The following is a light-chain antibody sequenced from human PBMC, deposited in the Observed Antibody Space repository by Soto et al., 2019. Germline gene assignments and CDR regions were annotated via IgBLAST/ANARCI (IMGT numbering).Light chain of an antibody. Sequence: AVRMTQSPSSVSASIGDIVTITCRASQGIITYLAWYQQKPGKAPKLLIYAASKLQSGVPSRFSGSGSGTEFTLTIGSLQSEDIATYYCQQFYSYPRTFGQGTKVDIK. CDR3: QQFYSYPRT. V-gene: IGKV1-8*01. CDR2: AAS. J-gene: IGKJ1*01. CDR1: QGIITY.